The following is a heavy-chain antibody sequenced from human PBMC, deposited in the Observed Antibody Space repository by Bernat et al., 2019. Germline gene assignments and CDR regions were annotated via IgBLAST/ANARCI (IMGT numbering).Heavy chain of an antibody. J-gene: IGHJ4*02. Sequence: QVQLVESGGGLVQPGRSLRLSCAASGFTFSSYAMHWVRQAPGKGLEWVAVISYDGSNKYYADSVKGRFTISRDNSKNTLYLQMNSLRAEDTAVYYCARDLDPMIVVVITTEMFDYWGQGTLVTVSS. V-gene: IGHV3-30-3*01. CDR3: ARDLDPMIVVVITTEMFDY. D-gene: IGHD3-22*01. CDR2: ISYDGSNK. CDR1: GFTFSSYA.